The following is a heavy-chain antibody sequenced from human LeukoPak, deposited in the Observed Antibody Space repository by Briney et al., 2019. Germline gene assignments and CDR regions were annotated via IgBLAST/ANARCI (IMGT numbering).Heavy chain of an antibody. J-gene: IGHJ6*02. CDR1: GYTFTGYY. CDR3: ARARGYSGYVGYYYYGMDV. V-gene: IGHV1-69*13. Sequence: SVKVSCKASGYTFTGYYMHWVRQAPGQGLEWIGGIIPIFGTANYAQKFQGRVTITADESTSTAYMELSSLRSEDTAVYYCARARGYSGYVGYYYYGMDVWGQGTTVTVSS. D-gene: IGHD5-12*01. CDR2: IIPIFGTA.